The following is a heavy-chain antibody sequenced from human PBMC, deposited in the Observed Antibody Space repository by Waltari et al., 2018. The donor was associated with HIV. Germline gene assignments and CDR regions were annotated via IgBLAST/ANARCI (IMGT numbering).Heavy chain of an antibody. CDR2: IYYSGST. J-gene: IGHJ4*02. CDR3: ARDGRYSSSPNYDY. CDR1: GAPSSSVVYS. D-gene: IGHD6-13*01. Sequence: QAPLQESAPGLVEPSSTPSPPCTVSGAPSSSVVYSCSWSCRPPGKGLEWIGYIYYSGSTYYNPSLKSRVTISVDTSKNQFSLKLSSVTAADTAVYYCARDGRYSSSPNYDYWGQGTLVTVSS. V-gene: IGHV4-30-4*01.